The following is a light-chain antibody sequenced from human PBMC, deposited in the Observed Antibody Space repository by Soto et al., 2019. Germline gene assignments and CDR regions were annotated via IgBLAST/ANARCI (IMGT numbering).Light chain of an antibody. CDR3: EQLNSYPIT. CDR1: QGISSY. CDR2: AAS. J-gene: IGKJ5*01. V-gene: IGKV1-9*01. Sequence: IQLTQSPSSLSASVGDRVTITCRASQGISSYLAWYQQKPGKAPKLLIYAASTLQSGVPSRFSGSGSGTDFTLTISSLQPVVCATYYCEQLNSYPITFGQGTELEIK.